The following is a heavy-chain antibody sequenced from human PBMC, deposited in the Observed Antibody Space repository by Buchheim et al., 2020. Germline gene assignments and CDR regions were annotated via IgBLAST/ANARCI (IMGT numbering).Heavy chain of an antibody. J-gene: IGHJ6*02. CDR3: ARDLFDSSGYYTYYYGMDV. D-gene: IGHD3-22*01. CDR1: GFTFSSYS. Sequence: EVQLVESGGGLVKPGGSLRLSCAASGFTFSSYSMNWVRQAPGKGLEWVSSISSSSSYIYYADSVKGRFTISRDNAKNSLYLQMNNLRAEDTAVYYCARDLFDSSGYYTYYYGMDVWGQGTT. CDR2: ISSSSSYI. V-gene: IGHV3-21*01.